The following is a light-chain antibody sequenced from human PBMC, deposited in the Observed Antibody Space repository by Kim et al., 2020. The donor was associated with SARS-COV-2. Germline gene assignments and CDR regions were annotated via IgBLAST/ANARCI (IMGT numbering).Light chain of an antibody. Sequence: SPGARTSLPCRASQSDTNNLAWYQHKPGQPPRPPVYGASTRANGVPARFSGSGSGTDFTLTVSSLQSEDFAVYYCHHYNDWPPGDTFGQGTKLEIK. CDR1: QSDTNN. CDR2: GAS. J-gene: IGKJ2*01. CDR3: HHYNDWPPGDT. V-gene: IGKV3-15*01.